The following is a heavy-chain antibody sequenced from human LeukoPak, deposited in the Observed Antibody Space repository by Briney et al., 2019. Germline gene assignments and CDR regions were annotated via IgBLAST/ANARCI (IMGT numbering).Heavy chain of an antibody. V-gene: IGHV4-30-4*08. CDR1: GGSFSGYY. J-gene: IGHJ4*02. CDR2: IYYSGST. D-gene: IGHD3-10*01. CDR3: ATDRARGGDSFDY. Sequence: SETLTLTCAVYGGSFSGYYWSWIRQPPGKGLEWIGYIYYSGSTYYNPSLKSRVTIPGDTSKNQFSLNLSSVTAADTAVYYCATDRARGGDSFDYWGQGTLVTVSS.